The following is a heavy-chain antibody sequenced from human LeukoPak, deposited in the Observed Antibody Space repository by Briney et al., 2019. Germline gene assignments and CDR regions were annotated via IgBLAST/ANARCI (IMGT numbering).Heavy chain of an antibody. V-gene: IGHV3-48*02. CDR2: ISSSGSII. J-gene: IGHJ4*02. CDR3: PRDRYFDY. Sequence: GGSLRLSCAASGFTFSSYSMNWVRQAPGKGLEWVSSISSSGSIIYYSDSVKGRFTISGDNAKNSLYLQMNSLRDEDTAVYYCPRDRYFDYWGQGTLVTVSS. CDR1: GFTFSSYS.